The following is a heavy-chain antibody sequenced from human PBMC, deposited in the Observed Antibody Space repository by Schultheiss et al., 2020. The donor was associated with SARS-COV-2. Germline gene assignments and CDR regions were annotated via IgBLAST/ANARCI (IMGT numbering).Heavy chain of an antibody. Sequence: SQTLSLTCTVSGGSISSYYWSWIRQPPGKGLEWIGEINHSGSTNYNPSLKSRVTISVDTSKNQFSLKLSSVTAADTAVYYCVKSKRTDFGVWGQGTTVTVSS. CDR2: INHSGST. D-gene: IGHD3-3*01. CDR1: GGSISSYY. CDR3: VKSKRTDFGV. V-gene: IGHV4-34*01. J-gene: IGHJ6*02.